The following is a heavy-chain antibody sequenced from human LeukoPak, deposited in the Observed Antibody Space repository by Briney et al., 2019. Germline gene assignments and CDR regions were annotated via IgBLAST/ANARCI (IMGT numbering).Heavy chain of an antibody. Sequence: GGSLTLSCGASGFTLSTYAMSWVHQAPGKGVEWVSGISYRGGGTYYAESVKGRFTVSRDNSKNTLYLQMNSLRAEDTAVYYCAKNQILDDSGSWYGYWGQGALVTVSS. CDR2: ISYRGGGT. CDR1: GFTLSTYA. CDR3: AKNQILDDSGSWYGY. J-gene: IGHJ4*02. D-gene: IGHD6-13*01. V-gene: IGHV3-23*01.